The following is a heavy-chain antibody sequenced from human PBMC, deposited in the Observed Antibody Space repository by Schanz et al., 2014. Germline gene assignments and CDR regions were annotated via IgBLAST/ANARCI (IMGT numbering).Heavy chain of an antibody. J-gene: IGHJ4*02. CDR2: IYYSGST. Sequence: QLQLQESGPGLVKPSETLSLTCTVSGGSISSSTYYWGWIRQPPGKGLEWIGIIYYSGSTYYNTSLKSRVPISGDASKNQFFLKRSSVTAADTAVYYCAKTSVLYPWGYFDYWGQGTLVTVSS. V-gene: IGHV4-39*01. CDR3: AKTSVLYPWGYFDY. D-gene: IGHD2-8*01. CDR1: GGSISSSTYY.